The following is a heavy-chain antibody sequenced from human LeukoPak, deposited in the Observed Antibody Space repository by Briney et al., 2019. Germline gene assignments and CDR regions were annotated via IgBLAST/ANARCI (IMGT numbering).Heavy chain of an antibody. D-gene: IGHD3-10*01. J-gene: IGHJ3*02. CDR3: ARAGLLGGQLWFGGTPDAFDI. CDR1: GFTFSSYS. V-gene: IGHV3-21*01. Sequence: GGSLRLSCAASGFTFSSYSMNWVRQAPGKGLEWVSSISSSSSYIHYADSVKGRFTISRDNAKNSLYLQMNSLRAEDTAVYYCARAGLLGGQLWFGGTPDAFDIWGQGTMVTVSS. CDR2: ISSSSSYI.